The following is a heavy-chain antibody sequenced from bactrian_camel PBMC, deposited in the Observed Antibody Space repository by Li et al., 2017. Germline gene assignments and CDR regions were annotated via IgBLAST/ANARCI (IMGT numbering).Heavy chain of an antibody. CDR3: AAELSCTFPPSRSQDDYDN. J-gene: IGHJ4*01. CDR1: GATYSAIY. V-gene: IGHV3S53*01. CDR2: IDRTGAA. D-gene: IGHD7*01. Sequence: HVQLVESGGGSVQAGGSLRLSCAASGATYSAIYVGWFRQAPGNEREGVAAIDRTGAATYTYSVSGRFTISKDNAKNTLYLQMNNLKPEDTAMYYCAAELSCTFPPSRSQDDYDNWGQGTQVTVS.